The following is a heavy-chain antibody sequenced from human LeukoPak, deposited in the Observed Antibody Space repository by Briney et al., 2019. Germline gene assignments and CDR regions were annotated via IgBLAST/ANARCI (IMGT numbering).Heavy chain of an antibody. Sequence: SVKVSCKASGGTFISYAISWVRQAPGQGLEWMGGIIPIFGTANYAQKFQGRVTITTDESTSTAYIELSSLRSEDTTVYYCARDLKVFVVSNPGYFDPWGQGTLVTVSS. CDR2: IIPIFGTA. V-gene: IGHV1-69*05. D-gene: IGHD5/OR15-5a*01. CDR3: ARDLKVFVVSNPGYFDP. J-gene: IGHJ5*02. CDR1: GGTFISYA.